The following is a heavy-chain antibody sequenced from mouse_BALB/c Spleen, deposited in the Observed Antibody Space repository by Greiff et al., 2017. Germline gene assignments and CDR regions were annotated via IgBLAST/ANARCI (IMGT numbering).Heavy chain of an antibody. CDR2: ISYSGST. CDR1: GYSITSDYA. V-gene: IGHV3-2*02. Sequence: VQLKESGPGLVKPSQSLSLTCTVTGYSITSDYAWNWIRQFPGNKLEWMGYISYSGSTSYNPSLKSRISITRDTSKNQFFLQLNSVTTEDTATYYCAKGPYGNYLFAYWGQGTLVTVSA. D-gene: IGHD2-1*01. CDR3: AKGPYGNYLFAY. J-gene: IGHJ3*01.